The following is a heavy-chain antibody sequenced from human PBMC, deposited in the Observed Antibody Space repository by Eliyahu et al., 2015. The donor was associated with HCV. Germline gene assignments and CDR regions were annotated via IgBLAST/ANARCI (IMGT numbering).Heavy chain of an antibody. Sequence: QVQLQESGPGLVKPSETLSLTCXVXGXPIXTXYWSWIRQPPGKGLEWIGYIHYSGSTNYNPSLKSRVTISVDTSKNQFSLNLTSVTAADTAMYYCASGGGGIAVTGTGGWFDPWGQGTLVTVSS. CDR2: IHYSGST. J-gene: IGHJ5*02. CDR1: GXPIXTXY. D-gene: IGHD6-19*01. CDR3: ASGGGGIAVTGTGGWFDP. V-gene: IGHV4-59*01.